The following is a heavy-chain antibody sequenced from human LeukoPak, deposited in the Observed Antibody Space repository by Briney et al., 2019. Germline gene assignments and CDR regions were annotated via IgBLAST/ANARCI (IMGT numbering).Heavy chain of an antibody. D-gene: IGHD4-23*01. CDR1: GYTFTSYY. CDR3: ARDRVGVVTPGDAFDI. V-gene: IGHV1-46*01. J-gene: IGHJ3*02. Sequence: ASVKVSCKASGYTFTSYYMHWVRQAPGQGLEWMGIINPSGGSTSYAQKCQGRVTMTRDTSTSTVYMELSSLRSEDTAVYYCARDRVGVVTPGDAFDIWGQGTMVTVSS. CDR2: INPSGGST.